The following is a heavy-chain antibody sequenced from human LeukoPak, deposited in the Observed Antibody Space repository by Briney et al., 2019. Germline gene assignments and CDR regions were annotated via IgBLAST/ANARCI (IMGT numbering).Heavy chain of an antibody. Sequence: SETLSLTCTVFGDSISSSGYSWGWFRQPPGRGLEWVASIDDSGSTYSNPSLRSRVTISVDTSKKQFSLRLSSVTAADTAVFYCARGKSTVSNHAFDIWGQGTMVTVPS. CDR3: ARGKSTVSNHAFDI. CDR1: GDSISSSGYS. V-gene: IGHV4-39*07. J-gene: IGHJ3*02. CDR2: IDDSGST. D-gene: IGHD4-17*01.